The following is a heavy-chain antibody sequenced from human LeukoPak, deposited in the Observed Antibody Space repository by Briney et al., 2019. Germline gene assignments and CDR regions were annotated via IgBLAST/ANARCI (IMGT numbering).Heavy chain of an antibody. J-gene: IGHJ4*02. CDR1: GFTFSSYA. CDR2: ISGSGGST. CDR3: ARDRALGYCSGGSCYSKFLFDY. V-gene: IGHV3-23*01. D-gene: IGHD2-15*01. Sequence: GGSLRLSCAASGFTFSSYAMSWVRQAPGKGLEWVSAISGSGGSTYYADSVKGRFTISRDNSKNTLYLQMNSLRAEDTAVYYCARDRALGYCSGGSCYSKFLFDYWGQGTLVTVSS.